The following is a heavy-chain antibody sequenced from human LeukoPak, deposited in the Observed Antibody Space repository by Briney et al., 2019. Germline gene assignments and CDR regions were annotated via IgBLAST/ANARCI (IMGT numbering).Heavy chain of an antibody. J-gene: IGHJ4*02. V-gene: IGHV3-23*01. CDR2: ISGSSTRT. CDR1: GFTFSSYA. D-gene: IGHD3-22*01. CDR3: AKQRDYYDSSGYYRGYYFDY. Sequence: GGSLRLSCAASGFTFSSYAMSWVRQAPGKGLEWDSSISGSSTRTYYADSVKGRFTVSRDNPKNTLYLQMDSLRAEDTAVYYCAKQRDYYDSSGYYRGYYFDYWGQGTLVTVSS.